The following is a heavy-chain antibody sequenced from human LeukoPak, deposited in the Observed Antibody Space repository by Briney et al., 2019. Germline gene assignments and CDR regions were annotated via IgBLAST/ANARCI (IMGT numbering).Heavy chain of an antibody. Sequence: GASVKVSCKASGYTFTSYYMHWVRQAHGQGLESMGWINPNSGGTNYAQKFQGRVTRTRDTSISTAYMELSRLRSDDTAVYYCARDRHNYYDSSGYSGWFDPWGQGTLVTVSS. J-gene: IGHJ5*02. CDR2: INPNSGGT. V-gene: IGHV1-2*02. CDR3: ARDRHNYYDSSGYSGWFDP. CDR1: GYTFTSYY. D-gene: IGHD3-22*01.